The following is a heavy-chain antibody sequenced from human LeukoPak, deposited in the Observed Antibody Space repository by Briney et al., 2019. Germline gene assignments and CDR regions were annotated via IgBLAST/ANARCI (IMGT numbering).Heavy chain of an antibody. J-gene: IGHJ4*02. D-gene: IGHD6-19*01. Sequence: SETLSLTCAVSGGSINGHYWGWIRQPPGKGLQWIGDIYYTGKNNYNPSPKSRVTISLDTSKDHLSLNLTSVLAADTAIYYCVRRDTGWNYFDYWGQGILVTVSS. V-gene: IGHV4-59*08. CDR3: VRRDTGWNYFDY. CDR1: GGSINGHY. CDR2: IYYTGKN.